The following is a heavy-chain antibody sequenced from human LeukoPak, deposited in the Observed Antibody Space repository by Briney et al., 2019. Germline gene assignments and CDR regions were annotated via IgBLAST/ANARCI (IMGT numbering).Heavy chain of an antibody. J-gene: IGHJ4*02. CDR1: GFTFSSYA. CDR2: ISGSGGST. Sequence: GGSLRLSRAASGFTFSSYAMSWVRQAPGKGLEWVSAISGSGGSTYYADSVKGRFTISRDNSKNTLYLQMNSLRAEDTAVYYCAKPYYYDSSGYDMVPLPIVDYWGQGILVTVSS. D-gene: IGHD3-22*01. V-gene: IGHV3-23*01. CDR3: AKPYYYDSSGYDMVPLPIVDY.